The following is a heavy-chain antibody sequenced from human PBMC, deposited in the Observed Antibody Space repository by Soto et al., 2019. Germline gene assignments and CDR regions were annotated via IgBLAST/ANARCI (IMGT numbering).Heavy chain of an antibody. J-gene: IGHJ4*02. CDR2: IYYSGST. CDR3: ARLIVATTGRYFDY. CDR1: GGSISSSSYY. V-gene: IGHV4-39*01. Sequence: SETLSLTCTVSGGSISSSSYYWGWIRQPPGKGLEWIGSIYYSGSTYYNPSLKSRVTISVDTSKNQFSLKLSSVTAADTAVYYCARLIVATTGRYFDYWGQGTLVTVSS. D-gene: IGHD5-12*01.